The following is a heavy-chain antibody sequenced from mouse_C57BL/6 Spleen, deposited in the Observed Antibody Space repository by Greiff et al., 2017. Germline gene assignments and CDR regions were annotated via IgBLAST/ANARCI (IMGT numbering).Heavy chain of an antibody. V-gene: IGHV1-64*01. CDR1: GYTFTSYW. Sequence: QVQLQQPGAELVKPGASVKLSCKASGYTFTSYWMHWVKQRPGQGLEWIGMIHPNSGSTNYNEKFKSKATLTLDKASSTAYMQLSSLTSEDAAVYYCARPTTVVTYYYAMDYWGQGTSVTVSS. J-gene: IGHJ4*01. CDR2: IHPNSGST. CDR3: ARPTTVVTYYYAMDY. D-gene: IGHD1-1*01.